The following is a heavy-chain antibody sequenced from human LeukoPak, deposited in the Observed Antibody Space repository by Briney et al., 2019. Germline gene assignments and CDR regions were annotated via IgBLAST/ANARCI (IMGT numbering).Heavy chain of an antibody. V-gene: IGHV3-23*01. CDR2: LIGSSGST. Sequence: GGSLRLSCAASGFTSTNYAMNWVRQAPGKRLEWVSVLIGSSGSTDYADSVKGRFTISRDNSKNTLFLQMNSLRAEDTAIYYCAKGAYDYIEIGYFDSWGQGTLVTVSS. J-gene: IGHJ4*02. D-gene: IGHD5-12*01. CDR3: AKGAYDYIEIGYFDS. CDR1: GFTSTNYA.